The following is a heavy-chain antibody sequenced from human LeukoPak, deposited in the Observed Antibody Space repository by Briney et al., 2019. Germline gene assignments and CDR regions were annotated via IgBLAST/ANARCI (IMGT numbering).Heavy chain of an antibody. CDR1: GDSISSRTYY. J-gene: IGHJ3*02. V-gene: IGHV4-39*07. D-gene: IGHD5-24*01. CDR2: IYYSGTT. Sequence: PSETLSLTCTVSGDSISSRTYYWGWIRQPPGRGLEWIASIYYSGTTYYNPSLKSRVTISVDTSKNQFSLKLSSVTAADTAVYYCARRAQGEMATLRAFDIWGQGTMVTVSS. CDR3: ARRAQGEMATLRAFDI.